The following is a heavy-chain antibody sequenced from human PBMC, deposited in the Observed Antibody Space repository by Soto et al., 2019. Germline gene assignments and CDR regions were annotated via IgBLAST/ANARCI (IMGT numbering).Heavy chain of an antibody. Sequence: QVQLVESGGGVVQPGRSLRLSCAASGFTFSSYAMHWVRQAPGKGLEWVAVISYDGSNKYYADSVKGRFTISRDNSKNTLYLQMNSLRAEDTAVYYCARGREDYTGAYYYYGMDVW. V-gene: IGHV3-30-3*01. CDR3: ARGREDYTGAYYYYGMDV. CDR1: GFTFSSYA. CDR2: ISYDGSNK. D-gene: IGHD4-4*01. J-gene: IGHJ6*01.